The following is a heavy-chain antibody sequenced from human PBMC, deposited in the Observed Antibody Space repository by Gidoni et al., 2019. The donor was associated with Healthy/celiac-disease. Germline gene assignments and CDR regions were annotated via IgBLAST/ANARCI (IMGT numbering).Heavy chain of an antibody. Sequence: QLQLQESGPGLVKPSETLSLTCTVSGGSISSSSYYWGWIRQPPGKGLAWIGSIYYSGSTYYNPSLKSRVTISVDTSKNQFSLKLSSVTAADTAVYYCARQGPTIVLMVLLDVGWFDPWGQGTLVTVSS. D-gene: IGHD2-8*01. J-gene: IGHJ5*02. CDR1: GGSISSSSYY. CDR2: IYYSGST. V-gene: IGHV4-39*01. CDR3: ARQGPTIVLMVLLDVGWFDP.